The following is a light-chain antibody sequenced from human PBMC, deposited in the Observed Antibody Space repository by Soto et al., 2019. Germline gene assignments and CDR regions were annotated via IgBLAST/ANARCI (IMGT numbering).Light chain of an antibody. CDR1: NSNIGVNP. J-gene: IGLJ1*01. CDR3: AAWDDSLHGHV. Sequence: QSVLTQPSSTSGTPGQRVTISCSGSNSNIGVNPVNWYQQLPGTAPKLLIYITNQRPSGVPDRFSGSKSGTSASLVISGLQSEDEADYYCAAWDDSLHGHVFGTGTKVTVL. V-gene: IGLV1-44*01. CDR2: ITN.